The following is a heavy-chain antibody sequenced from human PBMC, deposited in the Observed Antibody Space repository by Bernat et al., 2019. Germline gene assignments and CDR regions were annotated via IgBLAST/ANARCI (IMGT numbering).Heavy chain of an antibody. V-gene: IGHV3-74*01. Sequence: EVQLVESGGGLVQPGGSLRLSCAASGFTFSSYWMHWVRQAPGKGLVWVSRINSDGSSTSYADSVKGRFTISRDNAKNTLYLQMNSLRAEDTAVYYCARAARGDTAMAHYYYYMDVWGKGTTVTVSS. CDR1: GFTFSSYW. J-gene: IGHJ6*03. CDR2: INSDGSST. D-gene: IGHD5-18*01. CDR3: ARAARGDTAMAHYYYYMDV.